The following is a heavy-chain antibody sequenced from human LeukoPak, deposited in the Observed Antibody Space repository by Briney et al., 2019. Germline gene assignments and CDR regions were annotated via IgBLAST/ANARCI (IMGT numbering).Heavy chain of an antibody. CDR1: GFTFSSYA. V-gene: IGHV3-30-3*01. J-gene: IGHJ6*02. Sequence: PGGSLRLSCAASGFTFSSYAMHWVRQAPGKGLEWVAVISYDGSNKYYADSVKGRFTISRDNSKNTLYLQMNSLRVEDTAVYYCARDVDYGDSRYGMDVWAKGPRSLSP. D-gene: IGHD4-17*01. CDR2: ISYDGSNK. CDR3: ARDVDYGDSRYGMDV.